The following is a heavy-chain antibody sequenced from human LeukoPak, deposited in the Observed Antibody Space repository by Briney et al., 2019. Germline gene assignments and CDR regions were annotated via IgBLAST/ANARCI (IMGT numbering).Heavy chain of an antibody. CDR2: ISGSGGST. Sequence: GGSLRLSCAASGFTFSSYAMSWVRQAPGKGLEWVSAISGSGGSTYYADSVKGRFTISRDNSKNTLYLQMNSLRAEDTAVYYCAKDPERAMIVVVTLDYWGQGTLVTVSS. CDR1: GFTFSSYA. J-gene: IGHJ4*02. CDR3: AKDPERAMIVVVTLDY. D-gene: IGHD3-22*01. V-gene: IGHV3-23*01.